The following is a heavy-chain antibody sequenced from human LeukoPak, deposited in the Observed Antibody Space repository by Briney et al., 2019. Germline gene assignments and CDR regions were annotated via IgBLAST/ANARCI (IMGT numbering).Heavy chain of an antibody. CDR3: ARDSNHFWSGYYLFDY. D-gene: IGHD3-3*02. CDR2: INPNSGGT. Sequence: ASVKVSCKASGYTFTGYYMHWVRQAPGQGLEWMGWINPNSGGTNYAQKFQGRVTMTRDTSISTAYMELSRLRSDDTAVYSCARDSNHFWSGYYLFDYWGQGTLVTVSS. J-gene: IGHJ4*02. V-gene: IGHV1-2*02. CDR1: GYTFTGYY.